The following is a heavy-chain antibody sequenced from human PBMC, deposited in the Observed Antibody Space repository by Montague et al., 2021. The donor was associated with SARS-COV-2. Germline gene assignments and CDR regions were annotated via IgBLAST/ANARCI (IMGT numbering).Heavy chain of an antibody. CDR3: ARLGSKFGGCIGIRCCFDS. CDR2: IYYSGTS. D-gene: IGHD3-16*02. CDR1: GASRSSNNYY. J-gene: IGHJ4*02. V-gene: IGHV4-39*01. Sequence: SETLSLTCTFSGASRSSNNYYWGWIRQPPGKGLEWIGSIYYSGTSYYNPSLKSRVTMSVDTSKNQLSLKPSSVTAADTAVYYCARLGSKFGGCIGIRCCFDSWGQGTLVTVSS.